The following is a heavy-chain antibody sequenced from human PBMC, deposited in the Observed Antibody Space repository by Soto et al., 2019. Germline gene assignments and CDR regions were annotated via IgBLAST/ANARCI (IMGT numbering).Heavy chain of an antibody. J-gene: IGHJ4*02. D-gene: IGHD6-13*01. CDR3: AIGPQYSSRWAGSLDY. CDR2: ISYDGSNK. V-gene: IGHV3-30-3*01. Sequence: QVQLVESGGGVVQPGRSLRLSCAASGFTFSSYAMHWVRQAPGKGLEWVAVISYDGSNKYYADSVKGRFTISRDNSKNTLDLQINSLRGEDTAVYYCAIGPQYSSRWAGSLDYWGQGTLVTVSS. CDR1: GFTFSSYA.